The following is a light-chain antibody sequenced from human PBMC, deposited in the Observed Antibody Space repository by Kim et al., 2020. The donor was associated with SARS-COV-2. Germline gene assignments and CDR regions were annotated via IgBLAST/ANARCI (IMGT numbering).Light chain of an antibody. J-gene: IGKJ1*01. CDR3: QQYDSSPWT. Sequence: APGERATLPCRASQSVSSSYLAWYQQKPGQAPRLLIYGASSRATDIPDRFSGRGSGTDFTLTISRLEPEDFAVYYCQQYDSSPWTFGQGTKVDIK. V-gene: IGKV3-20*01. CDR1: QSVSSSY. CDR2: GAS.